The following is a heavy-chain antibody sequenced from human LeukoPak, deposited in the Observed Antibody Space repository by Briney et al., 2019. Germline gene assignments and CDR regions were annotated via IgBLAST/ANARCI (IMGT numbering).Heavy chain of an antibody. J-gene: IGHJ3*02. CDR1: GGSISSSIYY. V-gene: IGHV4-39*07. D-gene: IGHD1-26*01. Sequence: SETLSLTCIVSGGSISSSIYYWAWVRQPPGKGLEWIGTVFYNGATYYNPSLKSRVTISVDRSKNQFSLKLSSVTAADTAVYYCATVSRTNSGSYHAFDIWGQGTMVTVSS. CDR3: ATVSRTNSGSYHAFDI. CDR2: VFYNGAT.